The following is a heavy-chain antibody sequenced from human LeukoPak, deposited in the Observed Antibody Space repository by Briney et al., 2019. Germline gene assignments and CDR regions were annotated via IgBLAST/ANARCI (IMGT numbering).Heavy chain of an antibody. CDR2: IRSKPNSYAT. Sequence: GGSLRLSCAASGFTFSSYSMNWVRQAPGKGLEWVGHIRSKPNSYATAYAASVKGRFTISRDDSKNTAYLQMNSLKTEDTALYYCTRTYCNGGSCYWFDYWGQGTLVIVSS. V-gene: IGHV3-73*01. D-gene: IGHD2-15*01. CDR1: GFTFSSYS. J-gene: IGHJ4*02. CDR3: TRTYCNGGSCYWFDY.